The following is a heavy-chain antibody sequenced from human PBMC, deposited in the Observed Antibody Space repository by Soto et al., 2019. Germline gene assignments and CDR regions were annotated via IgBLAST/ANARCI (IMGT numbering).Heavy chain of an antibody. V-gene: IGHV1-3*01. CDR3: ARDLDDILTGPNFDP. Sequence: GASVQVSCMSSVYSFTNYVIHWVRQAPAQSLEWMGWINAYNGNTKYSQKFQGGVTFTRDTSASTVYMEMSSLRSEDAAVYFCARDLDDILTGPNFDPWGQGTLVTVSS. CDR1: VYSFTNYV. D-gene: IGHD3-9*01. CDR2: INAYNGNT. J-gene: IGHJ5*02.